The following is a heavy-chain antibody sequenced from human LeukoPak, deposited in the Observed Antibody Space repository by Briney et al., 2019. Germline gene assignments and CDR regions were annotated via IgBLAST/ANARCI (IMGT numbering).Heavy chain of an antibody. Sequence: ASVKVSCKASGHTFTSYDINWVRQATGQGLEWMGWMNPNSGNTGYAQKFQGRVTMTRNTSISTAYMELSSLRSEDTAVYYCARMEEITMVRGVISWFDPWGQGTLVTVSS. CDR1: GHTFTSYD. V-gene: IGHV1-8*01. CDR2: MNPNSGNT. J-gene: IGHJ5*02. D-gene: IGHD3-10*01. CDR3: ARMEEITMVRGVISWFDP.